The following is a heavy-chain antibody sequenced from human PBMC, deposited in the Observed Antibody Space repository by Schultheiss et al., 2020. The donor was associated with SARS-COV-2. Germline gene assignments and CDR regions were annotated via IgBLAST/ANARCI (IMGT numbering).Heavy chain of an antibody. V-gene: IGHV3-23*01. CDR3: ARDLITRGYSYGYGY. J-gene: IGHJ4*02. D-gene: IGHD5-18*01. Sequence: GGSLRLSCAASGFTFSSYAMSWVRQAPGKGLEWVSAISGSGGSTYYADSVKGRFTISRDNAKNSLYLQMNSLRAEDTAVYYCARDLITRGYSYGYGYWGQGTLVTVSS. CDR1: GFTFSSYA. CDR2: ISGSGGST.